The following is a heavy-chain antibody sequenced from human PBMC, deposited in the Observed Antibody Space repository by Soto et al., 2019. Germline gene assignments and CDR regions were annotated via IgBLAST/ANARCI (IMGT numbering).Heavy chain of an antibody. Sequence: EVQLVESGGGLDQPGGSLRLSCAASGFTFGDYWMGWVRQAPGKGLEWVANIKHDGSEKYYVDSVKGRFTISRDNAKNSLYLQMNSLRAEDTAVYYCARARWYEGSYYFDYWGQGTLVTVSS. D-gene: IGHD6-13*01. CDR2: IKHDGSEK. V-gene: IGHV3-7*01. J-gene: IGHJ4*02. CDR3: ARARWYEGSYYFDY. CDR1: GFTFGDYW.